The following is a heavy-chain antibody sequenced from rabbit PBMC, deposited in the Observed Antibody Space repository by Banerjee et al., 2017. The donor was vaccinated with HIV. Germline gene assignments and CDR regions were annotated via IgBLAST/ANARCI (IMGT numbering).Heavy chain of an antibody. V-gene: IGHV1S47*01. CDR1: GFDVSSHG. D-gene: IGHD8-1*01. Sequence: QEQLVESGGGLVQPGGSLTLSCKASGFDVSSHGVSWVRQAPGMGLEWIGYIDTLFDASYYATWVNGRFTISSNTNENTVSLQMTSLTIADTATYFCARDWGGSNYSKLWGQGTLVTVS. CDR3: ARDWGGSNYSKL. CDR2: IDTLFDAS. J-gene: IGHJ3*01.